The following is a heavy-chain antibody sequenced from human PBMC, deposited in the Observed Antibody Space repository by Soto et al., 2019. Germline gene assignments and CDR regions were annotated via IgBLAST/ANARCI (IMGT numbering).Heavy chain of an antibody. J-gene: IGHJ2*01. CDR3: ARGPSAADHLSDWYFDL. D-gene: IGHD6-13*01. V-gene: IGHV3-48*02. Sequence: EVQLVESGGGLVQPGGSLRLSCAASGFTFSSYSMNWVRQAPGKGLEWVSYISSNSWTIYYADTVKGRFTISRDNAENSLYLQMNSLRDEDTAVYYCARGPSAADHLSDWYFDLWGRGTLVTVSS. CDR1: GFTFSSYS. CDR2: ISSNSWTI.